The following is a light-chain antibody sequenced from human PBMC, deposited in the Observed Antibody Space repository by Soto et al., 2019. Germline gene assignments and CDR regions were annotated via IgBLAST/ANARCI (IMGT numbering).Light chain of an antibody. V-gene: IGLV2-23*01. Sequence: QSVLTQPASVSGSPGQSITISCTGTSSDVGNYNLVSWYQQHPGKAPKLMIYEDTKRPSGDSNRFSASNSGNTASLTISGLQAEDEADNFCCSYAGSSTDGXGSGTKVPVL. CDR1: SSDVGNYNL. CDR2: EDT. J-gene: IGLJ1*01. CDR3: CSYAGSSTDG.